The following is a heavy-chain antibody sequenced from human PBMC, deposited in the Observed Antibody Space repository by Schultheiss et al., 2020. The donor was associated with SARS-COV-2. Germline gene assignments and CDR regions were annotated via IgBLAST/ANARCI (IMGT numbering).Heavy chain of an antibody. J-gene: IGHJ3*02. CDR1: GGSISSYN. D-gene: IGHD1-1*01. V-gene: IGHV4-59*01. CDR2: IYTNGST. CDR3: ARVPSWNDGDAFDI. Sequence: SETLSLTCTVSGGSISSYNLTWIRQPPGKGLEWIGCIYTNGSTSSNPSLKSRVTISLDTAKKQLSLILSSVTAADTAVYYCARVPSWNDGDAFDIWGQGTMVTVSS.